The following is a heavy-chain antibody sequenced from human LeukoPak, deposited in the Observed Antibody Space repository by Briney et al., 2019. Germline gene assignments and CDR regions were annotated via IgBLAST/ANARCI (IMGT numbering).Heavy chain of an antibody. J-gene: IGHJ4*02. V-gene: IGHV4-34*01. D-gene: IGHD3-10*01. CDR2: INHSGST. CDR1: GGSFSGYY. Sequence: SETLSLTCAVYGGSFSGYYWSWIRQPPGKGLEWIGEINHSGSTNYNPSLKSRVTISVDTSKNQFSLKLSSATAADTAVYYCASGVTDYYGSGSYPFDYWGQGTLVTVSS. CDR3: ASGVTDYYGSGSYPFDY.